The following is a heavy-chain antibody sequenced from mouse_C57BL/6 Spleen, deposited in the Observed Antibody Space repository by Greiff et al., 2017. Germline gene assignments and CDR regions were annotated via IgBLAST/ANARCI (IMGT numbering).Heavy chain of an antibody. CDR3: ARTEGTVVGEDWYFGV. V-gene: IGHV1-4*01. J-gene: IGHJ1*03. D-gene: IGHD1-1*01. CDR1: GYTFTSYT. Sequence: VKLQESGAELARPGASVKMSCKASGYTFTSYTMHWVKQRPGQGLEWIGYINPSSGYTKYNQKFKDKATLTADKSSSTAYMQLGSLTSEDSAVYYCARTEGTVVGEDWYFGVWGTGTTVTVSS. CDR2: INPSSGYT.